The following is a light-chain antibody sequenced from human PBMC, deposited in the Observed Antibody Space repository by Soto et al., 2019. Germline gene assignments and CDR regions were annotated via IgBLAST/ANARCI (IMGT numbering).Light chain of an antibody. CDR3: AAWDDSLNGVV. Sequence: QSVLTQPPSASGPPGQRVTLSCSGSSSNIGSNTVNWYQQLPGTAPKPLIYSNNQRPSGVPDRFSGSKSGTSASLAISGLQSEDEADYYCAAWDDSLNGVVFGGWTKLTVL. V-gene: IGLV1-44*01. CDR1: SSNIGSNT. J-gene: IGLJ2*01. CDR2: SNN.